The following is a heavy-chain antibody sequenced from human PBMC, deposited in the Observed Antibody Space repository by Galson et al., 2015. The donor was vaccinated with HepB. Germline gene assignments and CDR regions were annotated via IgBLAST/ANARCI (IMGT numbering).Heavy chain of an antibody. J-gene: IGHJ6*02. CDR3: ARDGYGDYGMDV. V-gene: IGHV1-2*04. CDR1: GYTFTSYA. Sequence: SVKVSCKASGYTFTSYAMHWVRQAPGQGLEWMGWINPNSGGTNYAQKFQGWVTMTRDTSISTAYMELSRLRSDDTAVYYCARDGYGDYGMDVWGQGTTVTVSS. D-gene: IGHD4-17*01. CDR2: INPNSGGT.